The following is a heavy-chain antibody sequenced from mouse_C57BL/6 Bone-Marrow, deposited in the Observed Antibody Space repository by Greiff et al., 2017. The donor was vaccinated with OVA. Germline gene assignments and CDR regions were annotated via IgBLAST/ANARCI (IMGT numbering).Heavy chain of an antibody. CDR3: ARKRSKGYFDY. D-gene: IGHD1-3*01. CDR1: GFSLTSYG. Sequence: QVQLQQSGPGLVQPSQSLSITSTVSGFSLTSYGVHWVRQSPGKGLEWLGVIWSGGSTDYNAAFISRLSISKDNSKSQVFFKMNSLQADDTAIYYCARKRSKGYFDYWGQGTTLTVSS. V-gene: IGHV2-2*01. CDR2: IWSGGST. J-gene: IGHJ2*01.